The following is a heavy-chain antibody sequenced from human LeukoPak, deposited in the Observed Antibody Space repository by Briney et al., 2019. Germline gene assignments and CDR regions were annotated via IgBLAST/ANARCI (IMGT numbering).Heavy chain of an antibody. CDR2: ISGSGAST. CDR3: AKAGSGWYDFQH. D-gene: IGHD6-19*01. CDR1: GFTFSSYA. J-gene: IGHJ1*01. Sequence: GSLRLSCAASGFTFSSYAMSWVRQAPGKGLEWVSAISGSGASTYYADSVKGRFTISRDNSKNTLYLQMNSLRAEDTAVYYCAKAGSGWYDFQHWGQGTLVTVSS. V-gene: IGHV3-23*01.